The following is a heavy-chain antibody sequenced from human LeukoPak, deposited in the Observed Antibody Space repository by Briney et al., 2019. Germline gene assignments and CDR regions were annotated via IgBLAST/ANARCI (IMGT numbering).Heavy chain of an antibody. D-gene: IGHD3-16*01. CDR1: GFTVSSNY. CDR3: ARWRGGQSEFDS. Sequence: GGSLRLSCAASGFTVSSNYMSWVRQAPGKGLEWVSSISSSGSYIYYADSVKGRFTISRDNAKNSLYLQMNSLRVDDTAVYYCARWRGGQSEFDSWGQGTLVTVSS. V-gene: IGHV3-21*01. CDR2: ISSSGSYI. J-gene: IGHJ4*02.